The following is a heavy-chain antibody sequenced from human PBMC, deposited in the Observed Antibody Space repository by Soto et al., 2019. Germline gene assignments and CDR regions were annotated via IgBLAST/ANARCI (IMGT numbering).Heavy chain of an antibody. Sequence: QVQLQQWGAGLLKPSETLSLTCAVYGGSFSGYYWSWIRQPPGKGLEWIGEINHSGSTNYNPSLKSRVTISVDTSKNQFSLKLSSVTAADTAVYYCARGGSWFGTPGRYFDLWGRGTLVTVSS. D-gene: IGHD3-10*01. J-gene: IGHJ2*01. CDR2: INHSGST. V-gene: IGHV4-34*01. CDR3: ARGGSWFGTPGRYFDL. CDR1: GGSFSGYY.